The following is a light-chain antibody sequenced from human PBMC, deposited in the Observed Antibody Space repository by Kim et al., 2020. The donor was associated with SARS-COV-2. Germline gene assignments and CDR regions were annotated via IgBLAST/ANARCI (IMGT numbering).Light chain of an antibody. CDR2: AAP. CDR1: KTIRIY. V-gene: IGKV1-39*01. CDR3: QQCFSTTFS. J-gene: IGKJ2*03. Sequence: SASGGDRVTITCRSSKTIRIYLKWYQQKPGKAPKLLIYAAPSLQSGVPSRFRGSGSGTDFSLTISSLPPEDFATYYCQQCFSTTFSFGQGTQLEL.